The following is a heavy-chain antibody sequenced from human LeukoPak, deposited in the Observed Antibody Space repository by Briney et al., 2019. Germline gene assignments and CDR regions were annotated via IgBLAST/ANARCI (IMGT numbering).Heavy chain of an antibody. Sequence: SETLSLTCTVSGGSISSGDYYWRWIRQPPGTGLEWIGYIYHSGSTYYNPSLKSRVTISVDTSKNQFSLKLSSVTAADTAVYCCARAVGVGATTDYWGQGTLVTVSS. V-gene: IGHV4-30-4*08. CDR1: GGSISSGDYY. CDR3: ARAVGVGATTDY. D-gene: IGHD1-26*01. CDR2: IYHSGST. J-gene: IGHJ4*02.